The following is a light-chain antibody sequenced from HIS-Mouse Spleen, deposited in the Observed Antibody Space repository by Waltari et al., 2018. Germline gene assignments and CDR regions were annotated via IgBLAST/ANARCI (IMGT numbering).Light chain of an antibody. V-gene: IGLV2-14*01. CDR1: SSDVGGYNY. CDR2: EVS. J-gene: IGLJ3*02. Sequence: LTQPASVSGSPGQSITISCTGTSSDVGGYNYVSWYQQHPGKAPKLMIYEVSNRPSGVSNRVSGSKSGNTASLTISGLQAEDEADYYCSSYTSSSSWVFGGGTKLTVL. CDR3: SSYTSSSSWV.